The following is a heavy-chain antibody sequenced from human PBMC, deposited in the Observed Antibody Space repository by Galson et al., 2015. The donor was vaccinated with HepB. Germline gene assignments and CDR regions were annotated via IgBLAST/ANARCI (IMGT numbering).Heavy chain of an antibody. CDR2: INQDGSGE. J-gene: IGHJ4*02. CDR3: TRDLSGGWGWGFFDY. V-gene: IGHV3-7*01. Sequence: SLRLSCAASGFTFSSYWMTWVRQAPGKGLEWVANINQDGSGEYYVDSVRGRFTISRDNAKNSLYLQMNSLRAEDTAVYYCTRDLSGGWGWGFFDYWGQGTLVTVSS. CDR1: GFTFSSYW. D-gene: IGHD2-21*01.